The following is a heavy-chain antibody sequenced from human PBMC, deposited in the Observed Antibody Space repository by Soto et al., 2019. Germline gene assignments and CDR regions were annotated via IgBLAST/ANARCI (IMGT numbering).Heavy chain of an antibody. CDR2: IYYIGTT. V-gene: IGHV4-61*01. CDR1: DGSVNTGNYY. Sequence: QVQLQESGPGLVKPSETLSLTCSVSDGSVNTGNYYWSWIRQPPGKGLEWIGHIYYIGTTNYNPSLKSQVTISVDTSKNQFSLKVTSVTAADTAVYFCAREEKQLSRYGGDFDYWGQGILVTVSS. J-gene: IGHJ4*02. CDR3: AREEKQLSRYGGDFDY. D-gene: IGHD3-16*01.